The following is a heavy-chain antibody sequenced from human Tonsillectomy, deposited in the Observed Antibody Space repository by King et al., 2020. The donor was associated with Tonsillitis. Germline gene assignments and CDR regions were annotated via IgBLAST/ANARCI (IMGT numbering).Heavy chain of an antibody. V-gene: IGHV3-33*01. CDR1: GFTFSTNA. J-gene: IGHJ4*02. Sequence: VQLVESGGGVVQPGRSLSLSCAVSGFTFSTNAMLWVRQAPGKGMEWVAIIWYDGTNKYYADSVKGRFTISRDNSKNPLYLQMNSLRAEDTAVYYCARDEGAVGGTFFDQGGQGTLVTVSS. CDR2: IWYDGTNK. D-gene: IGHD1-26*01. CDR3: ARDEGAVGGTFFDQ.